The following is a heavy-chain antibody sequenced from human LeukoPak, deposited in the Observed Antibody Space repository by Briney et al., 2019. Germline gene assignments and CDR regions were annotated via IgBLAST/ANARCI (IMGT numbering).Heavy chain of an antibody. CDR2: INPSGGTT. CDR3: ARAAGGIAVAGRYYYFMDV. CDR1: GYTFTNYY. V-gene: IGHV1-46*01. J-gene: IGHJ6*03. D-gene: IGHD6-19*01. Sequence: ASVKVSCKASGYTFTNYYMHWGRQAPGQGLEWRGIINPSGGTTTYAQKFQGRVTMTRDTSTSTVYMELSSLRFEDTAVYYCARAAGGIAVAGRYYYFMDVWGKGTTVTVSS.